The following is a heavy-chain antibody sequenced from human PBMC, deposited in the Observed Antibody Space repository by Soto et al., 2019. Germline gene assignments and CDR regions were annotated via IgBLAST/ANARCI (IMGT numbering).Heavy chain of an antibody. V-gene: IGHV4-31*03. CDR3: ARDRGGGYYGSGSYISWFDP. J-gene: IGHJ5*02. CDR2: IYYSGST. Sequence: PSETLSLTCTVSGGSISSGGYYWSWIRQHPGKGLEWIGYIYYSGSTYYTPSLKSRVTISVDTSKNQFSLKLSSVTAADTAVYYCARDRGGGYYGSGSYISWFDPWGQGTLVTVSS. CDR1: GGSISSGGYY. D-gene: IGHD3-10*01.